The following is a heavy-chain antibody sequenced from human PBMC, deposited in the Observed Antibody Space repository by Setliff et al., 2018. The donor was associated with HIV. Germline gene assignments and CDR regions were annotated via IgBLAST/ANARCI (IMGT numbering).Heavy chain of an antibody. CDR3: AKGRVVVVITFIDY. Sequence: GGSLRLSCAASGFTFSTYSMNWVRQAPGKGLEWVSYISGSGGSTYYADSVKGRFTISRDNSKNSLYLQMNSLRAEDTAVYYCAKGRVVVVITFIDYWGQGTLVTVSS. CDR2: ISGSGGST. CDR1: GFTFSTYS. D-gene: IGHD3-22*01. J-gene: IGHJ4*02. V-gene: IGHV3-23*01.